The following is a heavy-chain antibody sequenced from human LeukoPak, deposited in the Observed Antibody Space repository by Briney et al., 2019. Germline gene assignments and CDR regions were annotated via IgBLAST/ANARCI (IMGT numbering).Heavy chain of an antibody. CDR2: ISGSGGST. D-gene: IGHD3-10*01. V-gene: IGHV3-23*01. CDR3: ARKPVLLWFGEPFDY. CDR1: GFTFSSYA. J-gene: IGHJ4*02. Sequence: GGSLRLSCAASGFTFSSYAMSWVRQAPGKGLEWVSAISGSGGSTYYADSVEGRFTISRDNSKNTLYLQMNSLRAEDTAVYYCARKPVLLWFGEPFDYWGQGTLVTVSS.